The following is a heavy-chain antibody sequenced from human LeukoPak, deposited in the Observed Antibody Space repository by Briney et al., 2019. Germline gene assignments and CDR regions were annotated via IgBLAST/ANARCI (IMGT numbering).Heavy chain of an antibody. CDR3: ARPGTESAFDY. CDR2: INHSGST. CDR1: GGSFSGYY. V-gene: IGHV4-34*01. D-gene: IGHD1-14*01. J-gene: IGHJ4*02. Sequence: SETLSLTCAVYGGSFSGYYWSWIRQPPGKGLEWIGEINHSGSTNYNPSLKSRVTISVDTSKNQFFLKLSSVTAADTAVYYCARPGTESAFDYWGQGTLVTVSS.